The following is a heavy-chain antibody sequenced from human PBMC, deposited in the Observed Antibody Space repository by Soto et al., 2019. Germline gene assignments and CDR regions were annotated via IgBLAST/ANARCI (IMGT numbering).Heavy chain of an antibody. CDR2: FDPEDGET. CDR1: GYTLTELS. V-gene: IGHV1-24*01. CDR3: ATAPNSGSYPFDY. Sequence: ASVKVSCKVSGYTLTELSMHWVRQAPGKGLEWMGGFDPEDGETIYAQKFQGRVTMTEDTSTDTAYMELSSLRSEDTAVYYCATAPNSGSYPFDYWGQETLVTVSS. J-gene: IGHJ4*02. D-gene: IGHD1-26*01.